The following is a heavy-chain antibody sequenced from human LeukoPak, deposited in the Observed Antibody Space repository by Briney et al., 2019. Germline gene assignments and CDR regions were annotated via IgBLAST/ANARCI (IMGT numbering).Heavy chain of an antibody. CDR2: INPNSGDT. J-gene: IGHJ4*02. Sequence: ASVKVSCKASGYTFTDYYIHWVRQAPGQGLEWMGWINPNSGDTKSAQELQGRLTMTRDTSITTAYMDLSRLTSDDTAVYYCTRDDIVGARDFDYWGQGTLVTVSS. V-gene: IGHV1-2*02. CDR1: GYTFTDYY. CDR3: TRDDIVGARDFDY. D-gene: IGHD1-26*01.